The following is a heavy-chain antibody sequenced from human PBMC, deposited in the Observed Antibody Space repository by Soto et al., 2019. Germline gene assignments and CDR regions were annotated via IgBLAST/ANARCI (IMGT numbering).Heavy chain of an antibody. CDR1: GYTFTSYG. Sequence: ASVKVSCKASGYTFTSYGISWVRQAPGQGLEWMGWISAYNGNTNYAQKLQGRVTMTTDTSTSTAYMELRSLRSDDTAVYYCARDGLSKKSTGFWSGYYYFDYWGQGTLVTVSS. V-gene: IGHV1-18*01. CDR2: ISAYNGNT. CDR3: ARDGLSKKSTGFWSGYYYFDY. J-gene: IGHJ4*02. D-gene: IGHD3-3*01.